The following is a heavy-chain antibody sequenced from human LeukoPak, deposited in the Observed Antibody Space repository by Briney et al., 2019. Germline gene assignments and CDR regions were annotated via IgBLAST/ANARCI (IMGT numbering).Heavy chain of an antibody. Sequence: ASVKVSCKVSGYTPTELSMHWVRQAPGKGLEWMGGFDPEDGETIYAQKFQGRVTMTEDTSTDTAYMELSSLRSEDTAVYYCATALYCSSTSCYQEGTTNWFDPWGQGTLVTVSS. D-gene: IGHD2-2*01. V-gene: IGHV1-24*01. CDR1: GYTPTELS. CDR3: ATALYCSSTSCYQEGTTNWFDP. J-gene: IGHJ5*02. CDR2: FDPEDGET.